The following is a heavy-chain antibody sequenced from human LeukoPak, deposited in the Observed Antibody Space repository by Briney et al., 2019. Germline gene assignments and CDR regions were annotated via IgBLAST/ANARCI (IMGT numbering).Heavy chain of an antibody. Sequence: SETLSLTCAVYGVSFSDYFWSWIRQPPGKGLEWIGEISHSGSTTYNPSLRSRVTISGDTSKKQFSLKLSSVTAADTAVYYCVTYYYGSSAPKRNYWGQGILVTVSS. D-gene: IGHD3-22*01. CDR3: VTYYYGSSAPKRNY. J-gene: IGHJ4*02. CDR1: GVSFSDYF. V-gene: IGHV4-34*01. CDR2: ISHSGST.